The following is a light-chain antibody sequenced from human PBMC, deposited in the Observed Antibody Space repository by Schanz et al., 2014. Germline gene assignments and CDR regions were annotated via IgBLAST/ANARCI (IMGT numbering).Light chain of an antibody. CDR3: TSYAGSNNFGV. Sequence: QSALTQPRSVSGSPGQSVTISCTGTSSDVGAYNYVSWYQHHPGKAPKLLIYDVTKRPSGVPDRFSGSKSGNTASLTVSGLQAEDEADYYCTSYAGSNNFGVFGTGTKLTVL. J-gene: IGLJ1*01. CDR2: DVT. V-gene: IGLV2-11*01. CDR1: SSDVGAYNY.